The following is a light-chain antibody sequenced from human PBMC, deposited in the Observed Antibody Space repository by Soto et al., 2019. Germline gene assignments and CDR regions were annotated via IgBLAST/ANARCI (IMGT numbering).Light chain of an antibody. V-gene: IGLV2-18*02. CDR2: DVS. CDR1: SSDVGSYNR. Sequence: QSALTQPPSVSGSPGQSVAISCTGTSSDVGSYNRVSWYQQPPGTAPKLMIHDVSSRPSEVPDRFSGSKSGNTASLTISGLQAEDEADYYCSSFTTSSTYVFGTGTKVTVL. J-gene: IGLJ1*01. CDR3: SSFTTSSTYV.